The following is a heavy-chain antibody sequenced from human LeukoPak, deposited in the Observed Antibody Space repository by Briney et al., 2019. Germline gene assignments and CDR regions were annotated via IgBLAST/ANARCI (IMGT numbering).Heavy chain of an antibody. D-gene: IGHD3-3*01. V-gene: IGHV3-21*04. J-gene: IGHJ4*02. CDR3: AKVYDFWSGYPDY. CDR1: GFTFSSYS. Sequence: GGSLRLSCAASGFTFSSYSMNWVRQAPGKGLEWVSSISSSSSYIYYADSVKGRFTISRDNAKNSLYLQMNSLRAEDTAVYYCAKVYDFWSGYPDYWGQGTLVTVSS. CDR2: ISSSSSYI.